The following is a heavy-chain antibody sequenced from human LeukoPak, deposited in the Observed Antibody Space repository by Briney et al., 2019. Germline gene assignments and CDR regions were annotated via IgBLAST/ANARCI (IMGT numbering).Heavy chain of an antibody. D-gene: IGHD4-17*01. V-gene: IGHV3-21*01. Sequence: GGSLRLSCAASGITFSSHSMNWVRQAPGKGLEWVSSISSSSSYIYYAGSVKGRFTISRDNAKNSLYLQMNSLRAEDTAVYYCARDRNRDYGHYFDYWGQGTLVSVSS. J-gene: IGHJ4*02. CDR3: ARDRNRDYGHYFDY. CDR2: ISSSSSYI. CDR1: GITFSSHS.